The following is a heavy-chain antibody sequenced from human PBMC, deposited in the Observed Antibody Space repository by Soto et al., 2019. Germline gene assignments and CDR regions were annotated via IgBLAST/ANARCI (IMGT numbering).Heavy chain of an antibody. D-gene: IGHD3-22*01. CDR1: GFTSSNAW. V-gene: IGHV3-15*01. J-gene: IGHJ4*02. CDR3: ARGHRSSGKIFDS. Sequence: EVQLVESGGGLVKPGGSVRLSCAASGFTSSNAWMSWVRQAPGKGLEWVGRIKSKSAGGTTEYDAPVKDRFTISRDDSKNTLYLQMNSLKIEDTAVYYCARGHRSSGKIFDSWGQGTLVTVSS. CDR2: IKSKSAGGTT.